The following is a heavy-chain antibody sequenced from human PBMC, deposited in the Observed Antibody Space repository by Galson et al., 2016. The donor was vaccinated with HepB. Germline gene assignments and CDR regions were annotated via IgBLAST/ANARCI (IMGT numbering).Heavy chain of an antibody. V-gene: IGHV4-34*01. Sequence: SETLSLTCAVSGASFGDFSWSWIRQSPGKGLEWIGEINDGGSANYSPSLKTRVSISIDTSKNQFSLNLSSVTAADTDIYYCVRERLLRYFDLFPSGYYGMDVWGQGTTVTVSS. CDR1: GASFGDFS. J-gene: IGHJ6*02. CDR3: VRERLLRYFDLFPSGYYGMDV. CDR2: INDGGSA. D-gene: IGHD3-9*01.